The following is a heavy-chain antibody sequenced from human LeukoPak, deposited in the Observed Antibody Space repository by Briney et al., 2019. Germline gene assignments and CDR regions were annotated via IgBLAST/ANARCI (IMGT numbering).Heavy chain of an antibody. V-gene: IGHV1-2*02. CDR2: ITPSGGT. CDR1: GYTFTSYA. D-gene: IGHD5-24*01. CDR3: ARDLYGDGFAHFDY. Sequence: GASVKVSCKASGYTFTSYAMHWVRQAPGQGLEWMGWITPSGGTNYPQKFQGRVAITRDTSITTAYMDLSRLTSDDTAVYYCARDLYGDGFAHFDYWGQGTLVTVSS. J-gene: IGHJ4*02.